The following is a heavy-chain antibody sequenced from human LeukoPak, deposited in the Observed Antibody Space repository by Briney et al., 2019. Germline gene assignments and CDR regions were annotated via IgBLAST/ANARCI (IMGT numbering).Heavy chain of an antibody. Sequence: SQTLSLTCAISGDSVSTASNAWYWIRQSPSRGLEWLGRTYYRSKWYNDYAVSVKSRITINPDTSKNQFSLQLNSVTPEDAAVYYCARGRSTIDPMDYWGQGTLVTVSS. CDR1: GDSVSTASNA. CDR2: TYYRSKWYN. J-gene: IGHJ4*02. D-gene: IGHD2-2*01. CDR3: ARGRSTIDPMDY. V-gene: IGHV6-1*01.